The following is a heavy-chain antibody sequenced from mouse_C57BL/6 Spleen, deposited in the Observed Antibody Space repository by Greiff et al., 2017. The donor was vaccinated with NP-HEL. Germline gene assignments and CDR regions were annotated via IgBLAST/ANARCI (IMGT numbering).Heavy chain of an antibody. D-gene: IGHD2-10*02. CDR1: GYTFTSYW. Sequence: QVQLKQPGAELVMPGASVKLSCKASGYTFTSYWMHWVKQRPGQGLEWIGEIDPSDSYTNYNQKFKGKSTLTVDKSSSTAYMQLSSLTSEDSAVYYCARKGYGNPEGFAYWGQGTLVTVSA. CDR3: ARKGYGNPEGFAY. CDR2: IDPSDSYT. V-gene: IGHV1-69*01. J-gene: IGHJ3*01.